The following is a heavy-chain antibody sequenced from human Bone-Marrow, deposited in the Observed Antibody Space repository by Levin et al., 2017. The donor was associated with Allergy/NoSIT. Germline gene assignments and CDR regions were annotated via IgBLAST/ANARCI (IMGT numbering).Heavy chain of an antibody. D-gene: IGHD4-11*01. Sequence: LSLTCAASGFTFSSSEMNWVRQAPGKGLEWVSYISSSGSTIYYAGSVKGRFTISRDNAKKSLYLQMNSLRAEDTAVYYCARPGRSKYEGYWGQGTLVTVSS. CDR2: ISSSGSTI. CDR1: GFTFSSSE. J-gene: IGHJ4*02. V-gene: IGHV3-48*03. CDR3: ARPGRSKYEGY.